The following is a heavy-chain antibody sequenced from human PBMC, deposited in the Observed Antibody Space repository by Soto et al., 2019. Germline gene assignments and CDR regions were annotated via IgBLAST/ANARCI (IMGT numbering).Heavy chain of an antibody. CDR1: GFSLSTSGVG. Sequence: QITLKESGPTLVKPTQTLTLTCTFSGFSLSTSGVGVGWIRQPPGKALEWLALIYWNDDKHYSPSLKSRLTITKDTSKNQVVLTMTNMDPVDTATYYCAHAISASYDFWSGFDYWGQGTLVTVSS. D-gene: IGHD3-3*01. CDR3: AHAISASYDFWSGFDY. J-gene: IGHJ4*02. CDR2: IYWNDDK. V-gene: IGHV2-5*01.